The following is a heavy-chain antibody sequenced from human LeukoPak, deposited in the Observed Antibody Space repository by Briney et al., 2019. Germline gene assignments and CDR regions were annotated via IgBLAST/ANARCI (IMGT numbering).Heavy chain of an antibody. CDR1: GYTFTSSG. Sequence: GASVKVSCKASGYTFTSSGISWVRQAPGQGLEWMGWISAYNGNTSYVQKFQGRVTMTTDTSTSTAYMELRSLRSDDTAVYYCARVTDIVVVPVAIYYGNWGQGTLVTVSS. V-gene: IGHV1-18*01. D-gene: IGHD2-2*01. J-gene: IGHJ4*02. CDR3: ARVTDIVVVPVAIYYGN. CDR2: ISAYNGNT.